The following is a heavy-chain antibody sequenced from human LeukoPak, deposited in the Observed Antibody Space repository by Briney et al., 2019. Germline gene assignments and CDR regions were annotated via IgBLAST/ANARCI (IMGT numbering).Heavy chain of an antibody. CDR3: ARPSGSGSPHHNWFDP. D-gene: IGHD3-22*01. CDR1: GFTFSSYG. J-gene: IGHJ5*02. Sequence: GGSLRLSCAASGFTFSSYGMHWVRQAPGKGLEWVAVIWYDGNDKYYADCVKGRFTISRDNSKNTVYLQMNSLRAEDTAVYSCARPSGSGSPHHNWFDPWGQGTLVTVSS. V-gene: IGHV3-33*01. CDR2: IWYDGNDK.